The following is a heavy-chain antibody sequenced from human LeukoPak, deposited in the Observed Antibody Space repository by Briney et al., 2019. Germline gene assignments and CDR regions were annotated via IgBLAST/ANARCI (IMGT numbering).Heavy chain of an antibody. CDR2: INPNSGGT. CDR3: AVLYSYATEEFDY. D-gene: IGHD5-18*01. J-gene: IGHJ4*02. V-gene: IGHV1-2*06. CDR1: GYTFTGYY. Sequence: GASVKGSCKASGYTFTGYYMHWVRQAPGQGLEWMGRINPNSGGTNYAQKVQGRVTMTRDTSISTAYMELSRLRADDTAVYYCAVLYSYATEEFDYWGQGTLVTVSS.